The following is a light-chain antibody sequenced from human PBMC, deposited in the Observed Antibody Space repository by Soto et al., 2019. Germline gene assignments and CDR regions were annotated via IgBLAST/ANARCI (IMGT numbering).Light chain of an antibody. Sequence: QSALTQPPSASGSPGQSVTISCTGNSSDVGGYKYVSWYQQHPDKAPKLMIFEVNKRPSGVPDRFSGSKSGNTASLTVSGLQAEDEADYCCSSYSGINKLGVFGTGTKVTVL. CDR2: EVN. CDR1: SSDVGGYKY. CDR3: SSYSGINKLGV. V-gene: IGLV2-8*01. J-gene: IGLJ1*01.